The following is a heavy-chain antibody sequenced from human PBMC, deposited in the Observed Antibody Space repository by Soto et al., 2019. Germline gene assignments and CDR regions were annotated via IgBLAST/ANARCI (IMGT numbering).Heavy chain of an antibody. D-gene: IGHD2-21*01. Sequence: GASAKLSSKASRYPLTSYSLSWLRQAPGQGLEWMGWLSAYNGNTNYAQKLQGRVTMTTDTTTSTAYTKLRSMTSDDKAVYNCARDGRYCGGFDIWGQGTMVTVSS. J-gene: IGHJ3*02. CDR1: RYPLTSYS. CDR2: LSAYNGNT. CDR3: ARDGRYCGGFDI. V-gene: IGHV1-18*01.